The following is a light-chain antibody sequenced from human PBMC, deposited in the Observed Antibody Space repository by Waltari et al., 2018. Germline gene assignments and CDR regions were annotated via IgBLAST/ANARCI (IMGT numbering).Light chain of an antibody. Sequence: FMLTQPHSVSESPGKTVTISCTRSSGNIATNYVQWYQQRPGSAPTKVIDEDNQMPTGGPDRFSGSIDSASNSASLIMSVRKAEDEADYYCQSFDSSHVVFGGGTKLTVL. CDR1: SGNIATNY. CDR3: QSFDSSHVV. CDR2: EDN. V-gene: IGLV6-57*03. J-gene: IGLJ2*01.